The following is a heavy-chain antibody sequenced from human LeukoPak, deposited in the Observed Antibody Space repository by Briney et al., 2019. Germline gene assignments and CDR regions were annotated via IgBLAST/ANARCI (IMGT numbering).Heavy chain of an antibody. CDR3: TRTSITMMGYYFDY. CDR1: GGSISSTDYY. V-gene: IGHV4-61*02. CDR2: IYISGTI. D-gene: IGHD3-22*01. Sequence: SETLSLTCSVSGGSISSTDYYWCWVRQPGGKGLEWIGRIYISGTIDYNPSLKSPVTISLDTSKNQFSLKLNSVTAADTAVYYCTRTSITMMGYYFDYWGQGTLVTVSS. J-gene: IGHJ4*02.